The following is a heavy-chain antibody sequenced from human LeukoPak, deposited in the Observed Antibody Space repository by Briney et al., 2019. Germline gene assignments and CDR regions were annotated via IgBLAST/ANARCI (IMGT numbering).Heavy chain of an antibody. Sequence: SETLSLTRAVYGGSFSGYYWSWIRQPPGKGLEWIGEINHSGSTNYNPSLKSRVTISVDTSKNQFSLKLSSVTAADTAVYYCARGLDYYDSSGYRSNWFDPWGQGTLVTVSS. CDR1: GGSFSGYY. V-gene: IGHV4-34*01. CDR3: ARGLDYYDSSGYRSNWFDP. D-gene: IGHD3-22*01. CDR2: INHSGST. J-gene: IGHJ5*02.